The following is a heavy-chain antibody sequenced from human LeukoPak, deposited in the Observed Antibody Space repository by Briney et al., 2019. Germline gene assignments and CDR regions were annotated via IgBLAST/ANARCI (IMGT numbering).Heavy chain of an antibody. CDR2: ISGSGGST. CDR3: AKSSGSGPYFYGMDV. J-gene: IGHJ6*02. CDR1: GFTFSSYA. V-gene: IGHV3-23*01. D-gene: IGHD3-10*01. Sequence: GGSLRLSCAASGFTFSSYAMSWVRQAPGKGLEWVSAISGSGGSTYYADSVKGRFTISRDNSKNTLYLQMNSLRVEDTAVYYCAKSSGSGPYFYGMDVWGHGTTVTVSS.